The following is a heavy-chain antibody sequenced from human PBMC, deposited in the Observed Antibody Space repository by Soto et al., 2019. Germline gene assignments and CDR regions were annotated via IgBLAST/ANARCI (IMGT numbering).Heavy chain of an antibody. Sequence: GSLRLSCTVSGLTFSDAWLNWVRQAPGKGLEWVGRFKSVGAGGTTEYAAPVKGRFTLSRDDLQNTMYLQMNSLKTDDTAVYFCIGESNFYRSLTGGRVILVTASS. CDR1: GLTFSDAW. J-gene: IGHJ4*02. V-gene: IGHV3-15*07. CDR3: IGESNFYRSLT. CDR2: FKSVGAGGTT. D-gene: IGHD6-6*01.